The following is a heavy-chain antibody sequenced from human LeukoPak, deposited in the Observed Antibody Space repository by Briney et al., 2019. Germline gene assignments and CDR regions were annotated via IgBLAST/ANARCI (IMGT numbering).Heavy chain of an antibody. Sequence: PGGSLRLSCAASGFTFSSYAMSWVRQAPGKGLEWVSAISGSGGSTYYADSVKGRFTISRDNSKNTLYLQMNSLRAEDTAVYYCANPITETTVVTYYYYYMDVWGKGTTVTVSS. D-gene: IGHD4-23*01. CDR3: ANPITETTVVTYYYYYMDV. CDR2: ISGSGGST. J-gene: IGHJ6*03. CDR1: GFTFSSYA. V-gene: IGHV3-23*01.